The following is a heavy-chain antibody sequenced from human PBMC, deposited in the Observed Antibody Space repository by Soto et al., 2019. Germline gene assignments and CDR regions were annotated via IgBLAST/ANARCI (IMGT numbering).Heavy chain of an antibody. CDR3: ATLKQEPF. CDR1: GYFISSGYY. Sequence: PSETLSLTCIVSGYFISSGYYWGWIRQPPGKGLEWIGSIFHSGSTYYNPSLKSRVTISVDTSKNQLSLKLTSVTAADTAVYYCATLKQEPFWGRGTLVTVSS. D-gene: IGHD6-13*01. J-gene: IGHJ4*02. CDR2: IFHSGST. V-gene: IGHV4-38-2*02.